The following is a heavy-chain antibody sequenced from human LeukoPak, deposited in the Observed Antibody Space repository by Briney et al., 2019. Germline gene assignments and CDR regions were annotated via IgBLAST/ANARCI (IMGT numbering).Heavy chain of an antibody. CDR3: ATSSGSYDFDY. V-gene: IGHV3-30*02. J-gene: IGHJ4*02. CDR2: IRYDGRNK. CDR1: GFTFSNYG. D-gene: IGHD3-10*01. Sequence: GGSLRLSCAASGFTFSNYGIHWVRQAPGKGLEWVAFIRYDGRNKYYADSVKGRFTISRDNSKNTLYLQMNSLRAEDTAVYYCATSSGSYDFDYWGQGTLVTVSS.